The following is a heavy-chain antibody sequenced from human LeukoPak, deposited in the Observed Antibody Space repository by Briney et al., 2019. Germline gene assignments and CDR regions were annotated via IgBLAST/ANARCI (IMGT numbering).Heavy chain of an antibody. D-gene: IGHD3-9*01. CDR1: GGSISSGGYS. J-gene: IGHJ3*02. CDR3: ARNDGYYDILTGYYIDAFDI. CDR2: IYHSGST. V-gene: IGHV4-30-2*01. Sequence: PSETLSLTCAVSGGSISSGGYSWSWIRQPPGKGLEWTGYIYHSGSTYYNPSLKSRVTISVDRSKNQFSLKLSSVTAADTAVYYCARNDGYYDILTGYYIDAFDIWGQGTMVTVSS.